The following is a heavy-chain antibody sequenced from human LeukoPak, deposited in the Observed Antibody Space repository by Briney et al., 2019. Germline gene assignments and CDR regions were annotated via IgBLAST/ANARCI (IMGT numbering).Heavy chain of an antibody. V-gene: IGHV4-30-2*01. D-gene: IGHD4-17*01. CDR1: GGSISSGDYS. Sequence: SETLSLTCAVSGGSISSGDYSCSGIRQPPGKGLEWIGYIFHTGIYDNPSLKSRVTISVDRSKNQFSLKLFSVTAADTAVYYCARRSKFDYGGYGNAFDIWGQGTMVTVSS. CDR3: ARRSKFDYGGYGNAFDI. J-gene: IGHJ3*02. CDR2: IFHTGI.